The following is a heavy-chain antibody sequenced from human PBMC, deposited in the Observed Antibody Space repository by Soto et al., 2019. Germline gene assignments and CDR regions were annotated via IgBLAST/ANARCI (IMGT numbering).Heavy chain of an antibody. D-gene: IGHD3-3*01. CDR1: GFGVSRDS. Sequence: GGSLRLSCAVSGFGVSRDSMFWVRQAPGKGLEWVSGISWNSGSIGYADSVKGRFTISRDNSKNTLYLQMDSLRAEDTAVYYCAAGQYFSDYWGQGTVVTVSS. CDR2: ISWNSGSI. V-gene: IGHV3-9*01. J-gene: IGHJ4*02. CDR3: AAGQYFSDY.